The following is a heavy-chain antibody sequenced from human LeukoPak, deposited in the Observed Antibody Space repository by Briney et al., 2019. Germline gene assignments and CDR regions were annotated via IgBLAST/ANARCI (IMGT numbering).Heavy chain of an antibody. CDR3: ARHQTIGSGSYYHTQYFDY. J-gene: IGHJ4*02. V-gene: IGHV4-39*01. CDR2: IYYSGST. Sequence: PSETLSLTCTVSGGSISSSSYYWGWIRQPPGKGLEWIGSIYYSGSTYYNPSLKSRVTISVDTSKNQFSLKLSSVTAADTAVYYCARHQTIGSGSYYHTQYFDYWGQGTLVTVSS. CDR1: GGSISSSSYY. D-gene: IGHD3-10*01.